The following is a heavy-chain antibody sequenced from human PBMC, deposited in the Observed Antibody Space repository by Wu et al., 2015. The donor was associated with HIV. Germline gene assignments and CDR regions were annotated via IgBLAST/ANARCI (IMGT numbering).Heavy chain of an antibody. J-gene: IGHJ6*02. V-gene: IGHV1-24*01. CDR3: ATQAVCSGGSCSSYYYYGMDV. CDR2: FDPEDGET. Sequence: QVQLVQPGAEVKKPGASVKVSCKVSGYTLTELSMHWVRQAPGKGLEWMGGFDPEDGETIYAQKFQGGVTMTEDTSTDTAYMELSSLRSEDTAVYYCATQAVCSGGSCSSYYYYGMDVWGQGTTVTVSS. D-gene: IGHD2-15*01. CDR1: GYTLTELS.